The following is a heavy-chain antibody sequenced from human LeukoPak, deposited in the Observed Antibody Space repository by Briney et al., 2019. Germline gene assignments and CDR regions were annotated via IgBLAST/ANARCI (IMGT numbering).Heavy chain of an antibody. Sequence: PGGSLRLSCSASGFTFSVYAIHWVRQAPGKGLEYVSTIISNGGSTYYADSVKGRFTISRDNSKNTVSLQMSSLRAEDTALYYCVKDGLALCGGDCYSYFDYWGQGTLVTVSS. CDR1: GFTFSVYA. V-gene: IGHV3-64D*06. CDR3: VKDGLALCGGDCYSYFDY. D-gene: IGHD2-21*02. J-gene: IGHJ4*02. CDR2: IISNGGST.